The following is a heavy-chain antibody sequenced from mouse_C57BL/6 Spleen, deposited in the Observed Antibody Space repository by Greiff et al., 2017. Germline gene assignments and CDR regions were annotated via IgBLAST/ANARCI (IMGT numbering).Heavy chain of an antibody. CDR2: IDPETGGT. Sequence: QVQLQQSGAELVRPGASVTLSCKASGYTFTDYEMHWVKQTPVHGLEWIGAIDPETGGTAYNQKFKGKAILTADKSSSTAYMELRSLTSEDSAVYYCTRDGYYPAWFAYWGQGTLVTVSA. J-gene: IGHJ3*01. CDR3: TRDGYYPAWFAY. V-gene: IGHV1-15*01. CDR1: GYTFTDYE. D-gene: IGHD2-3*01.